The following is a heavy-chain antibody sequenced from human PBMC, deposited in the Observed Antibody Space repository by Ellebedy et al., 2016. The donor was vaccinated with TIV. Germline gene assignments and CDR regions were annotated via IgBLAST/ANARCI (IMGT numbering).Heavy chain of an antibody. CDR1: GYTLTELS. Sequence: AASVKVSCKVSGYTLTELSMHWVRQAPGKGLEWTGGFDPEDGETIYAQKFQGRVTMTEDTSTDTAYMELSSLRSEDTAVYYCATLPYSEIHPYYFDYWGQGTLVTGSS. V-gene: IGHV1-24*01. CDR2: FDPEDGET. CDR3: ATLPYSEIHPYYFDY. D-gene: IGHD1-26*01. J-gene: IGHJ4*02.